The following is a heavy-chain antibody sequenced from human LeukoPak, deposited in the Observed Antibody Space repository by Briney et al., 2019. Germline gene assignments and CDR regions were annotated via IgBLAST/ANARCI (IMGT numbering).Heavy chain of an antibody. CDR1: GGSISSYY. V-gene: IGHV4-59*12. CDR2: IYYSGST. D-gene: IGHD3-22*01. J-gene: IGHJ4*02. Sequence: SETLSLTCTVSGGSISSYYWSWIRQPPGKGLEWIGYIYYSGSTNYNPSLKSRVTISVDTSKNQFSLKLSSVTAADTAVYYCARVPQYYYDSSGFVDYWGQGTLVTVSS. CDR3: ARVPQYYYDSSGFVDY.